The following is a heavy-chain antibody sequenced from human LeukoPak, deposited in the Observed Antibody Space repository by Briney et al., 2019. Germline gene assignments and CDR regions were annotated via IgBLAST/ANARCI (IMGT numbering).Heavy chain of an antibody. J-gene: IGHJ4*02. D-gene: IGHD4-17*01. CDR2: ISGSGGST. V-gene: IGHV3-23*01. Sequence: GGSLRLSCAASGFTFSSYAMSWVRQAPAKGLEWVSAISGSGGSTYYADSVKGRFTIYRDNSKNTLYLQMYSLRAEDTAVYYCARGPRATVTTYADYWGQGTLVTVSS. CDR3: ARGPRATVTTYADY. CDR1: GFTFSSYA.